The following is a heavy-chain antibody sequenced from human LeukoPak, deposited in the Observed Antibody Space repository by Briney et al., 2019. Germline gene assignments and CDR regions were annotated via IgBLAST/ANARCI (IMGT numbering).Heavy chain of an antibody. V-gene: IGHV5-51*01. CDR3: GRRPPYSSSSYYFDY. CDR1: GYSFTNYL. Sequence: GESLKISCKGSGYSFTNYLIAWVRQMPGKGLEWMGIIYPDDSETRYNPSFQGQVTISADWSISTAYLQWSSLNPSDTAMYYCGRRPPYSSSSYYFDYWGQGALVTVSS. D-gene: IGHD6-6*01. J-gene: IGHJ4*02. CDR2: IYPDDSET.